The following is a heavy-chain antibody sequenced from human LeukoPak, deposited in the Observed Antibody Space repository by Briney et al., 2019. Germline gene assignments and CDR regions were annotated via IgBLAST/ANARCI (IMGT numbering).Heavy chain of an antibody. V-gene: IGHV3-21*06. J-gene: IGHJ3*02. Sequence: GGSLRLSCAASGFTFRSFSMTWVRQAPGKGLEWVASISSTSNHKYHADSVKGRFTISRDNDKNSLYLQMSSLRAEDTALYYCATRVTADSYDASDIWGQGTMVTVSS. D-gene: IGHD6-13*01. CDR2: ISSTSNHK. CDR1: GFTFRSFS. CDR3: ATRVTADSYDASDI.